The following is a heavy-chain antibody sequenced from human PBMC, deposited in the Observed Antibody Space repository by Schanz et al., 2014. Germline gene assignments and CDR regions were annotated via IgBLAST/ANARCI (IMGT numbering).Heavy chain of an antibody. Sequence: QVQLQESGPGLVKPSETLSLTCTVSGVSIGGYYWSWIRQPPGKGLEWIGYIFFSGSTTYNPSFNSRGTISVELSKNQSPLNRSSVTAADTAVYYCARLGVGDKAYYYYGTDVWGQGTTVLVSS. CDR2: IFFSGST. CDR1: GVSIGGYY. CDR3: ARLGVGDKAYYYYGTDV. V-gene: IGHV4-59*08. J-gene: IGHJ6*02. D-gene: IGHD1-26*01.